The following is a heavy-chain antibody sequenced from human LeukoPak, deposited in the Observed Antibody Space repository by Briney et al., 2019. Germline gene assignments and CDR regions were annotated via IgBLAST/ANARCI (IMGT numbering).Heavy chain of an antibody. J-gene: IGHJ4*02. CDR3: ANTYYGSGSYYYY. D-gene: IGHD3-10*01. Sequence: PGGSLRVSCVASGFTFDDYGMHWVRQAPGKGLEWVSGISWNGGVIGYADSLKGRFIISRDNAKNSLYLQMNSLRAEDTAVYYCANTYYGSGSYYYYWGQGTLVTVSS. CDR2: ISWNGGVI. V-gene: IGHV3-9*01. CDR1: GFTFDDYG.